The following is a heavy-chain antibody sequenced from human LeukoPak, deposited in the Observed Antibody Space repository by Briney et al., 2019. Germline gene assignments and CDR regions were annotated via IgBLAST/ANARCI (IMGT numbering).Heavy chain of an antibody. Sequence: GASVKVSCKASGYTFTSYYMHWVRQAPGQGLEWMGIINPSGGSTSYAQKFQGRVTMIRDTSTSTVYMELSSLRSEDTAVYYCARAGEGVPAPPRVFDYWGQGTLVTVSS. J-gene: IGHJ4*02. CDR3: ARAGEGVPAPPRVFDY. CDR2: INPSGGST. CDR1: GYTFTSYY. V-gene: IGHV1-46*01. D-gene: IGHD2-2*01.